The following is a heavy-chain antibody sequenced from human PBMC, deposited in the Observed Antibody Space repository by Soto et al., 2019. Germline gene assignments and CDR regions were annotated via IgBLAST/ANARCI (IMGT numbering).Heavy chain of an antibody. V-gene: IGHV4-30-2*01. J-gene: IGHJ4*02. Sequence: TSETLSLTCAVSGGSLSSGGYSWSWIRQPPGKGLEGIGYIYHSGSTYYNPSLKSRVTISVDRSKNQFSLKLSSVTAADTAVYYCARLSGRLWLDYWGQGTLVTVSS. CDR3: ARLSGRLWLDY. CDR1: GGSLSSGGYS. CDR2: IYHSGST. D-gene: IGHD5-18*01.